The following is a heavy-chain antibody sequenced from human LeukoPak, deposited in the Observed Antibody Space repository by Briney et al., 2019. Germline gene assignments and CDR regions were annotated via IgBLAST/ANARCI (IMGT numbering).Heavy chain of an antibody. D-gene: IGHD4-23*01. Sequence: GGSLRLSCAASGFTFSSYAMNWVRQVPGKGLEWVSGISGSGGNSYYADSVKGRFTISRDNSKNTLYLQMHSLRAEDTAIYYCAKERQGGNSYGDEAFYFDYWGQGTLVTVSS. CDR3: AKERQGGNSYGDEAFYFDY. CDR2: ISGSGGNS. CDR1: GFTFSSYA. J-gene: IGHJ4*02. V-gene: IGHV3-23*01.